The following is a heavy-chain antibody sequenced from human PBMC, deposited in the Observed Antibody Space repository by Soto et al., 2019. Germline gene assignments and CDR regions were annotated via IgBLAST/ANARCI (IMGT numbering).Heavy chain of an antibody. CDR1: GGSISSYY. V-gene: IGHV4-59*01. CDR3: ARSSGSGSSHFDY. CDR2: IYYSGST. Sequence: SETLSLTCTVSGGSISSYYWSWIRQPPGKGLEWIGYIYYSGSTNYNPSLKSRVTISVDTSKNQFSLKLSSLRSEDTAVYYCARSSGSGSSHFDYWGQGTLVTVSS. D-gene: IGHD3-10*01. J-gene: IGHJ4*02.